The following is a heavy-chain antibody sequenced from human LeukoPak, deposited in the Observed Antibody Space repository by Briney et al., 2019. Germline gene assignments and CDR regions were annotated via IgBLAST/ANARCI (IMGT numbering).Heavy chain of an antibody. CDR3: TRDLPGDYTAY. Sequence: PGGSLRLSCAASGFTVSSNYMSWVRQAPGKGLEWVSLIYSGGPTYYADSVKGRFTISRDNPKNTLYLQMSSLRVEDTAAYYCTRDLPGDYTAYWGQGTLVTVSS. J-gene: IGHJ4*02. V-gene: IGHV3-66*01. CDR1: GFTVSSNY. CDR2: IYSGGPT. D-gene: IGHD4-17*01.